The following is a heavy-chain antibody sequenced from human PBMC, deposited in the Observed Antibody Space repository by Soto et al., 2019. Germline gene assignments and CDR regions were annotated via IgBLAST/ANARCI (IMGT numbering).Heavy chain of an antibody. D-gene: IGHD3-10*01. J-gene: IGHJ4*02. V-gene: IGHV4-59*01. Sequence: PSETLSLTCTVSGDSIRPYYWSWIRPPPGKEPEWIGYVYYTGSANYNPSLKSRGTISVDTSNNQFFLRLTSVTAADAAVYYCAKVMGMVRGVYPLDYWGQGTLVTVSS. CDR3: AKVMGMVRGVYPLDY. CDR2: VYYTGSA. CDR1: GDSIRPYY.